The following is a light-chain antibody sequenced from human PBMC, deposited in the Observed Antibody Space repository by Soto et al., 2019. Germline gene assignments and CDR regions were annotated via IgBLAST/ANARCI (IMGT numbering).Light chain of an antibody. J-gene: IGLJ1*01. CDR3: LLSYSGARQKV. Sequence: QAVVTQEPSLTVSPGGTVTLTCGSSNGAVTSGHYPYWFQQKPGQAPRTLIYDTSNEHSWTPARFSGSLLGGKAALTLSGAQPEDEADYYCLLSYSGARQKVFGTGTKVTVL. CDR2: DTS. V-gene: IGLV7-46*01. CDR1: NGAVTSGHY.